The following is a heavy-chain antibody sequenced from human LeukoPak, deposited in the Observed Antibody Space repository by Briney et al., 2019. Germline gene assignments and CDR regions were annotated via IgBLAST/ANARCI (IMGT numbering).Heavy chain of an antibody. V-gene: IGHV4-39*07. CDR2: ICSSGST. CDR1: GGSISNRNYH. Sequence: SETLSLTCTVSGGSISNRNYHWGWIRQPPGKGLEWIGSICSSGSTNYNPSLKSRVTMSVDTSKNQFSLKLNSVTAADTAVYYCARAIYDVFFDFWGQGTLVTVSS. CDR3: ARAIYDVFFDF. J-gene: IGHJ4*02. D-gene: IGHD3-3*01.